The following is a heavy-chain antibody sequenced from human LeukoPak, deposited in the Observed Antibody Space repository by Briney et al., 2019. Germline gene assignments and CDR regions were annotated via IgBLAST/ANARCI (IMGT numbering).Heavy chain of an antibody. V-gene: IGHV1-8*01. CDR3: ARGDVQLWLRYIRWFDP. CDR2: MNPNSGNT. J-gene: IGHJ5*02. CDR1: GYTFTSYD. D-gene: IGHD5-18*01. Sequence: ASVKVSCKASGYTFTSYDINWVRQATGQGLEWMGWMNPNSGNTGYAQKFQGRVTMTRNTSISTAYMELSSLGSEDTAVYYCARGDVQLWLRYIRWFDPWGQGTLVTVSS.